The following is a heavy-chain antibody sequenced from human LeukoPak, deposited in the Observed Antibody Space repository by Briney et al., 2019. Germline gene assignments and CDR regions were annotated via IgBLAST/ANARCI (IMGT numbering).Heavy chain of an antibody. CDR2: INPNSGGT. D-gene: IGHD3-10*01. Sequence: ASVKVSCMASGYTFTGYYMHWVRQAPGQGLEWMGWINPNSGGTNYAQKFQGRVTMTRDTSISTAYMELSRLRSDDTAVYYWARDFLWFGGGNWFDPWGQGTLVTVSS. CDR3: ARDFLWFGGGNWFDP. J-gene: IGHJ5*02. CDR1: GYTFTGYY. V-gene: IGHV1-2*02.